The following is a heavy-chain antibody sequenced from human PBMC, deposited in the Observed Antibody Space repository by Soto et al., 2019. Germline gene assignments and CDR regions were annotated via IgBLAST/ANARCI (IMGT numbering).Heavy chain of an antibody. CDR2: IIPIFGTA. Sequence: SVKVSCKASGGTFSSYAISWVRQAPGQGLEWMGVIIPIFGTANYAQKFQGRVTITADESTSTAYMELSSLRSEDTALYFCVSAPSYDILTGYPYYFDYWGQGTLVTVSS. D-gene: IGHD3-9*01. V-gene: IGHV1-69*13. J-gene: IGHJ4*02. CDR3: VSAPSYDILTGYPYYFDY. CDR1: GGTFSSYA.